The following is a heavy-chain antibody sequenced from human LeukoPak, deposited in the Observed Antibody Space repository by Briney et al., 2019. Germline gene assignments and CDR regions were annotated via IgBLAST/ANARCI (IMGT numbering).Heavy chain of an antibody. CDR3: ARTLKSPSGDYVWGSYRYYDAFDT. CDR2: IYTSGST. V-gene: IGHV4-4*07. D-gene: IGHD3-16*02. Sequence: KTSETLSLTCTVSGSSISSYYWSWIRQPPGKGQEWIGRIYTSGSTNYNPSLKSRLTMSVDTSKNQFSLKLSSVTAADTAVYYCARTLKSPSGDYVWGSYRYYDAFDTWGQGTMVTVSS. CDR1: GSSISSYY. J-gene: IGHJ3*02.